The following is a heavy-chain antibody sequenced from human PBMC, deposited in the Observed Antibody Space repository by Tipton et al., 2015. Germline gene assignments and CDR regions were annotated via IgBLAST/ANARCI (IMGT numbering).Heavy chain of an antibody. V-gene: IGHV4-31*03. CDR1: GASISGSDDY. Sequence: TLSLTCTVSGASISGSDDYWAWIRQRSEKGLEWIGFIYDGGSTYYNTSLKSRVTISVDTSKNQISLKLTSVTAADTAVYYCARDRGHYFDYWGQGTLVTVSS. CDR3: ARDRGHYFDY. J-gene: IGHJ4*02. CDR2: IYDGGST. D-gene: IGHD3-16*01.